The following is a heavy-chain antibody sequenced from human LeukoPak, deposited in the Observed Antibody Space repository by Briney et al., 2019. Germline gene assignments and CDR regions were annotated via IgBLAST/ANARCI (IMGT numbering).Heavy chain of an antibody. CDR3: ARVTMVRGVPDY. V-gene: IGHV3-66*01. D-gene: IGHD3-10*01. Sequence: PGGSLRLSCAASGFTVSSNYMSWVRQAPGKGLEWISVIYSGGSTYYADSVKGRFTISRDNSKNTLYLQMNSLRAEDTAVCYCARVTMVRGVPDYWGQGTLVTVSS. CDR1: GFTVSSNY. CDR2: IYSGGST. J-gene: IGHJ4*02.